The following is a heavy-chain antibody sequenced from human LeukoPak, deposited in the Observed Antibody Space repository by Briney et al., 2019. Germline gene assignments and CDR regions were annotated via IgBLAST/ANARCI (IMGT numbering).Heavy chain of an antibody. V-gene: IGHV3-48*01. CDR2: ISSSSATI. CDR1: GFTFSSYS. J-gene: IGHJ4*02. CDR3: ARSPFSSIAAHFDY. D-gene: IGHD6-6*01. Sequence: GTSLRLSCAASGFTFSSYSMNWVRQAPGKGLEWISYISSSSATIYYADSAKGRFTISRDNAKNSLYLQMNSLRAEDTAVYYCARSPFSSIAAHFDYWGQGTLVTVS.